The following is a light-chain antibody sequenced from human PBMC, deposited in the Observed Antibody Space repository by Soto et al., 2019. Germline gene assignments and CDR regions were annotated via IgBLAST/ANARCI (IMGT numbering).Light chain of an antibody. Sequence: EIVLTQSPGTLSLSPGERATLSCRASQSVSSSYLAWYQQKPGQAPRLLIYGASSRATGIPDRFSGSGSGTHVTITISRLEPEDFAVYYCQQYGSSPLITFGQGTRLEIK. CDR1: QSVSSSY. CDR3: QQYGSSPLIT. J-gene: IGKJ5*01. V-gene: IGKV3-20*01. CDR2: GAS.